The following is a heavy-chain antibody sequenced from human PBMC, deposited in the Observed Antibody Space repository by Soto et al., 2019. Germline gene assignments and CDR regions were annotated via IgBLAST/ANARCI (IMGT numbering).Heavy chain of an antibody. CDR1: GGNISNSRDC. CDR3: SRYYFENSGYSNLFDP. CDR2: FFIGGNT. V-gene: IGHV4-39*07. J-gene: IGHJ5*02. Sequence: TKPLSYAVAGGNISNSRDCWSWMRKPPGKGLEWIASFFIGGNTYYNPSLKSRVTISLDTSKNQFSLKLSSVTAADTAVYYCSRYYFENSGYSNLFDPLGRGNLVTVS. D-gene: IGHD3-22*01.